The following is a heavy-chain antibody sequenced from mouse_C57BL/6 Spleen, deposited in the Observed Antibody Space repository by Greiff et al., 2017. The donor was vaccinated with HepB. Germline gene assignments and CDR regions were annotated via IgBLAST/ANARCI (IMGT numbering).Heavy chain of an antibody. CDR2: IDPENGDT. Sequence: VTLKESGAELVRPGASVKLSCTASGFNIKDDYMHWVKQRPEQGLEWIGWIDPENGDTEYASKFQGKATITADTSSNTAYLQLSSLTSEDTAVYYCTPAYYSNYVRYFDVWGTGTTVTVSS. V-gene: IGHV14-4*01. D-gene: IGHD2-5*01. CDR1: GFNIKDDY. CDR3: TPAYYSNYVRYFDV. J-gene: IGHJ1*03.